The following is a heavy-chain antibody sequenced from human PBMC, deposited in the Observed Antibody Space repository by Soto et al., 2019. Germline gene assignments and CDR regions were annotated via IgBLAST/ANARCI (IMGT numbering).Heavy chain of an antibody. CDR1: GFTFSSYA. CDR2: ISGRGGST. J-gene: IGHJ6*02. CDR3: AKGFYYGMDV. V-gene: IGHV3-23*01. Sequence: EEQLLQSGGGLAQPGGSLRVACTASGFTFSSYAMTWVRQDPGKGLVWVSAISGRGGSTYYADSVKGRFTISRDNSKNTLYLQMNSLRAEDTAVYYCAKGFYYGMDVWGQGTTVTVSS.